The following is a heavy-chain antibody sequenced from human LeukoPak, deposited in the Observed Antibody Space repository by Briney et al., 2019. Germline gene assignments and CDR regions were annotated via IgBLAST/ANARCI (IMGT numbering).Heavy chain of an antibody. CDR3: ARPQYYGSGSPLDY. CDR1: GYTFTGYY. V-gene: IGHV1-2*02. D-gene: IGHD3-10*01. Sequence: ASAKVSCKASGYTFTGYYMHWVRQAPGQGLEWMGWINPNSGGTNYAQKFQGRVTMTRDTSISTAYMELSSLRSEDTAVYYCARPQYYGSGSPLDYWGQGTLVTVSS. J-gene: IGHJ4*02. CDR2: INPNSGGT.